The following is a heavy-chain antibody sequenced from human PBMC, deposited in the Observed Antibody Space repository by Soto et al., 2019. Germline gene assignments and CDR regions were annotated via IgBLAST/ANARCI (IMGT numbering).Heavy chain of an antibody. CDR2: ISAYNGNT. J-gene: IGHJ4*02. CDR3: AIGTTVETGSY. D-gene: IGHD4-17*01. CDR1: GYTFTSYG. Sequence: QVQLVQSGAEVKKPGASVKVSCKASGYTFTSYGISWVRQAPGQGLAWMGWISAYNGNTNYAQKLQGRVTMATDTSTRTAYMELRSMRSDATAVYYCAIGTTVETGSYWGQGTLVTVSS. V-gene: IGHV1-18*01.